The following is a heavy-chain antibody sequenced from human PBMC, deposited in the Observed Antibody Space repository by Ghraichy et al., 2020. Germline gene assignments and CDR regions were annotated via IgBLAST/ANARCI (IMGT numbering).Heavy chain of an antibody. D-gene: IGHD3-3*01. J-gene: IGHJ5*02. CDR2: INPNSGGT. Sequence: ASVKVSCKASGYTFTGYYMHWVRQAPGQGLEWMGRINPNSGGTNYAQKFQGRVTMTRDTSISTAYMELSRLRSDDTAVYYCAREGDYDFWSGYTNWFDPWGQGTLVTVSS. V-gene: IGHV1-2*06. CDR1: GYTFTGYY. CDR3: AREGDYDFWSGYTNWFDP.